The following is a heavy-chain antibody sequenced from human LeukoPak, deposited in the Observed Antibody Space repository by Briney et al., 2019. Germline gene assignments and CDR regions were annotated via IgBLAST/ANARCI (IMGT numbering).Heavy chain of an antibody. J-gene: IGHJ4*02. D-gene: IGHD2-15*01. Sequence: PRRSLRLSCAASGFTFSSYGMHWVRQAPGKGLEWVAVIWYDGSNKYYADSVKGRFTISRDNSKNKMYLEMNSLRAEDTAVYYCARDSAALFDYWGQGTLVTVSS. CDR3: ARDSAALFDY. CDR2: IWYDGSNK. V-gene: IGHV3-33*01. CDR1: GFTFSSYG.